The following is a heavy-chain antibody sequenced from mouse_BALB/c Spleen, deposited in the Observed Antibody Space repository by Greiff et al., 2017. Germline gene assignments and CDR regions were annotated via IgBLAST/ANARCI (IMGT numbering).Heavy chain of an antibody. J-gene: IGHJ3*01. Sequence: QVQLQQSGAELVKPGASVKLSCKASGYTFTSYYMYWVKQRPGQGLEWIGEINPSNGGTNFNEKFKSKATLTVDKSSSTAYMQLSSLTSEDSAVYYCARGGYYWFAYWGQGTLVTVSA. CDR2: INPSNGGT. CDR3: ARGGYYWFAY. V-gene: IGHV1S81*02. CDR1: GYTFTSYY. D-gene: IGHD2-3*01.